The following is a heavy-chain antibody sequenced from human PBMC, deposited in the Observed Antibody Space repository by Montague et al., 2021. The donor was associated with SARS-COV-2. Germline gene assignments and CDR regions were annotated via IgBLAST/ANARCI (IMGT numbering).Heavy chain of an antibody. CDR3: ARAVPVRSAVTWFDP. CDR2: IYYCGGI. J-gene: IGHJ5*02. CDR1: GGSMSDNY. D-gene: IGHD3-3*01. Sequence: SETLSLTCTVSGGSMSDNYCAWIWMPQGQGLERLAFIYYCGGINSYYYLKSRVTMSVYTSKTKISLKLTSVTAADTDVYYCARAVPVRSAVTWFDPWGQGTLVTVSS. V-gene: IGHV4-59*13.